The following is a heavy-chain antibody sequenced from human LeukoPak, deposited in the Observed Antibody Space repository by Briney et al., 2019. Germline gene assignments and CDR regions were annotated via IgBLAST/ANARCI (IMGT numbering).Heavy chain of an antibody. Sequence: GGSLRLSCAASGFTFSSYGMTWVRQAPGKGLEWVSAITGSGGSPYYADSVKGRFTISRDNSKNTLYLQMNSLRADDTAVYYCAKDITVGSWFAYDYWGQGTLVTVSP. CDR1: GFTFSSYG. CDR2: ITGSGGSP. J-gene: IGHJ4*02. D-gene: IGHD6-13*01. CDR3: AKDITVGSWFAYDY. V-gene: IGHV3-23*01.